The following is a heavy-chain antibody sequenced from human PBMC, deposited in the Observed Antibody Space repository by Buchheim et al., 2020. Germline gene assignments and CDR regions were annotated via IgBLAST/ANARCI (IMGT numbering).Heavy chain of an antibody. CDR2: ISYDGSNK. CDR1: GFTFSSYG. CDR3: AKDGVATNSMDV. J-gene: IGHJ6*02. Sequence: VQLVESGGGVVQPGRSLRLSCAASGFTFSSYGMHWVRQAPGKGLEWVAVISYDGSNKYYADSVKGRFTISRDNSKNTLYLQMNSLRAEDTAVYYCAKDGVATNSMDVWGQGTT. V-gene: IGHV3-30*18. D-gene: IGHD5-12*01.